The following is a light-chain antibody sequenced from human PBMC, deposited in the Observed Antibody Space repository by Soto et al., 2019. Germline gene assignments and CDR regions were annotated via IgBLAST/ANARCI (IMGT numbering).Light chain of an antibody. J-gene: IGKJ2*01. CDR2: GAS. CDR1: QSVSSSY. CDR3: QQYGSSPYT. V-gene: IGKV3-20*01. Sequence: EIVLTQSPGTLSLSPGERATLSCRASQSVSSSYLAWYQQKPGQAPRLLIYGASSRATGIPNRFSSSRSGTEFTLTISRLEPEEFAVYSCQQYGSSPYTVGQRTRQEIK.